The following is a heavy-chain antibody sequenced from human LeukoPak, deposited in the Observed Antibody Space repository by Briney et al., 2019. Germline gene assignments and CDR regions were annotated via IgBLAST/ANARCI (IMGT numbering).Heavy chain of an antibody. J-gene: IGHJ3*02. CDR2: INPSGGST. D-gene: IGHD3-10*01. CDR3: ALLSPGDAFDI. V-gene: IGHV1-46*01. Sequence: GASVKVSCKASGYTFTGYYLHWVRQAPGQGLEWMGIINPSGGSTSYAQKFQGRVTMTRDTSTSTVYMELSSLRSEDTAVYYCALLSPGDAFDIWGQGTMVTVSS. CDR1: GYTFTGYY.